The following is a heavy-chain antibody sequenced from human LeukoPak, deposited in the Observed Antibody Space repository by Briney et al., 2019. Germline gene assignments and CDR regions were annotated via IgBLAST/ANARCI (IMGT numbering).Heavy chain of an antibody. CDR1: GVTFSSYA. J-gene: IGHJ4*02. Sequence: PGGSLRLSCAASGVTFSSYAMSWVRQAPGKGLEWVSAISGSGGSTYYADSVKGRFTISRDNSKNTLYLQMNSLRAEDTAVYYCAKDLGYYYDSSGYSWGYWGQGTLVTVSS. CDR2: ISGSGGST. V-gene: IGHV3-23*01. CDR3: AKDLGYYYDSSGYSWGY. D-gene: IGHD3-22*01.